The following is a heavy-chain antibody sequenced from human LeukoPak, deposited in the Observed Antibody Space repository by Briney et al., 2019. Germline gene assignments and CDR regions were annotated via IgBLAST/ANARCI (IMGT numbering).Heavy chain of an antibody. V-gene: IGHV3-23*01. CDR3: AGLYCSRTSCFFDY. CDR1: GFTFSSSA. D-gene: IGHD2-2*01. J-gene: IGHJ4*02. CDR2: ISNNGGYT. Sequence: GGSLRLSCAASGFTFSSSAMSWVRQAPGKGLEWVSAISNNGGYTYYADSVQGRFTISRDNSKSTLCLQMNSLRAEDTAVYYCAGLYCSRTSCFFDYWGQGTLVTISS.